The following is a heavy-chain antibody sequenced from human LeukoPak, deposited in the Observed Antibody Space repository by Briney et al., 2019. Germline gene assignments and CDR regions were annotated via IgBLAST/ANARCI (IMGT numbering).Heavy chain of an antibody. D-gene: IGHD3-10*01. CDR2: IIPIFGTA. J-gene: IGHJ5*02. CDR1: GGTFSSYA. V-gene: IGHV1-69*05. CDR3: ASMVRGVITKNWFDP. Sequence: SVKVSCKASGGTFSSYAISWVRQAPGQGLEWMGGIIPIFGTANYAQKFQGRVTITTDESTSTAYMELSSLRSEDTAVYYCASMVRGVITKNWFDPWGQGTLVTVSS.